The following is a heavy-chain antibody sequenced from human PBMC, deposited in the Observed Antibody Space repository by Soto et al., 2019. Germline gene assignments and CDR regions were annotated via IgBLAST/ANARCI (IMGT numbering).Heavy chain of an antibody. Sequence: GGSLRLSCAASGFTFTTYAMTRFRQAPGKGLEWVSAISGSGGSTYYADSVKGRFTISRDNSKNTLYLQMNSLRAEDTAVYYCAKVNLMNWNYAFDYWGQGTLVTVSS. V-gene: IGHV3-23*01. CDR3: AKVNLMNWNYAFDY. CDR1: GFTFTTYA. D-gene: IGHD1-7*01. CDR2: ISGSGGST. J-gene: IGHJ4*02.